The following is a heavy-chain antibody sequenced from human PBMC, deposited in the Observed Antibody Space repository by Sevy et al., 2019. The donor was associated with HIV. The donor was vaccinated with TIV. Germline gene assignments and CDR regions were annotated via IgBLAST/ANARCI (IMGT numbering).Heavy chain of an antibody. CDR3: ASDVMRSGWLRYFDY. CDR2: IYHSGST. J-gene: IGHJ4*02. Sequence: LRLSCAVSGGSISSGGYSWSWIRQPPGKGLEWIVYIYHSGSTYYNPSLKSRVTISVDRSKNQFSLKLSSVTAADTAVYYCASDVMRSGWLRYFDYWGQGTLVTVSS. CDR1: GGSISSGGYS. V-gene: IGHV4-30-2*01. D-gene: IGHD6-19*01.